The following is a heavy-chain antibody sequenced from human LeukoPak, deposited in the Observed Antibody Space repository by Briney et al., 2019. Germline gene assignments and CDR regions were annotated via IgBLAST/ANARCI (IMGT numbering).Heavy chain of an antibody. CDR3: ARAGSSSSWPPRDYYYYYMDV. CDR1: GYSISSGYY. D-gene: IGHD6-13*01. V-gene: IGHV4-38-2*02. J-gene: IGHJ6*03. Sequence: SETLSLTCTVSGYSISSGYYWGWIRQPPGKGLEWIGSIYHSGSTYYNPSLKSRVTISVDTSKNQFSLKLSSVTAADTAVYYCARAGSSSSWPPRDYYYYYMDVWGKGTTVTVSS. CDR2: IYHSGST.